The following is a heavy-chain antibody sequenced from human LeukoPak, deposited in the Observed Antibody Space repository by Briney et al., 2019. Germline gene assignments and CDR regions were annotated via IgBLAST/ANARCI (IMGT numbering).Heavy chain of an antibody. J-gene: IGHJ5*02. CDR2: IYYSGST. CDR3: ARTKAPPDPWAWFDP. CDR1: GGSISSYY. Sequence: PSETLSLSCTVSGGSISSYYWSWIRQPPGKGLEWIGYIYYSGSTNYNPSLKSRVTISVDTSKNQFSLKLSSVTAADTAVYYCARTKAPPDPWAWFDPWGQGTLVTV. V-gene: IGHV4-59*01. D-gene: IGHD1-14*01.